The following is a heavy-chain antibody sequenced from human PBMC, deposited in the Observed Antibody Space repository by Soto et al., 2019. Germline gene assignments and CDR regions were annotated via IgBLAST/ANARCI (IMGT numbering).Heavy chain of an antibody. CDR3: ARDSRDIVVVVAAILYYYYGMDV. CDR1: GYTFTSYG. D-gene: IGHD2-15*01. J-gene: IGHJ6*02. V-gene: IGHV1-18*01. Sequence: GASVKVSCKASGYTFTSYGISWVRQAPGQGLEWMGWISAYNGNTNYAQKLQGRVTMTTDTSTSTACMELRSLRSDDTAVYYCARDSRDIVVVVAAILYYYYGMDVWGQGTTVTVSS. CDR2: ISAYNGNT.